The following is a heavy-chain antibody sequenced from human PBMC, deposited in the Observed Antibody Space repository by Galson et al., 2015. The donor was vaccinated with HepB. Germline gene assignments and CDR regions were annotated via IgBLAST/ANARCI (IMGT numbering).Heavy chain of an antibody. CDR3: ARDHEEWLEEYFFDY. Sequence: SLRLSCAASGFRFSNYVMHWVRQAPGKGLEWVAVLSPDGNNEYYGESVKGRFTISRDNSKNTLYLQLNNLRGEDTAVYYCARDHEEWLEEYFFDYWGQGTLVTVSS. CDR1: GFRFSNYV. D-gene: IGHD6-19*01. J-gene: IGHJ4*02. CDR2: LSPDGNNE. V-gene: IGHV3-30-3*01.